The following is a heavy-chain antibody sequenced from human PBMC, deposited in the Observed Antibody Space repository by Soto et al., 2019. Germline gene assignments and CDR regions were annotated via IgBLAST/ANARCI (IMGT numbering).Heavy chain of an antibody. Sequence: QVQLVESGGGLVKPGGSLRLSCAASGFTFSDYYMSWIRQAPGKGLEWVSYISSSGSTIYYADSVKGRFTISRDNAKNSLYLQMNSLRAEDTAVYYCVRVGRHYDFWKGYYYYGMDVWGQGTTVTVSS. CDR3: VRVGRHYDFWKGYYYYGMDV. CDR1: GFTFSDYY. J-gene: IGHJ6*02. D-gene: IGHD3-3*01. V-gene: IGHV3-11*01. CDR2: ISSSGSTI.